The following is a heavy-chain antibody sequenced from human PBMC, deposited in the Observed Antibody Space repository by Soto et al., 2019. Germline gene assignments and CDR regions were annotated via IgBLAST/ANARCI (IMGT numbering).Heavy chain of an antibody. V-gene: IGHV3-11*01. CDR1: GFTFSDYY. Sequence: HVQLVESGGGLVKTGGSLRIVCEASGFTFSDYYMSWVRQAPGKGLEWVSYISSSGNIIYYADSVKGRFTISRDNAKNSVYLQMNSLRAEDTALYFCAKMSSENYYDPVFSWGQGTLVTVSS. D-gene: IGHD3-22*01. J-gene: IGHJ4*02. CDR3: AKMSSENYYDPVFS. CDR2: ISSSGNII.